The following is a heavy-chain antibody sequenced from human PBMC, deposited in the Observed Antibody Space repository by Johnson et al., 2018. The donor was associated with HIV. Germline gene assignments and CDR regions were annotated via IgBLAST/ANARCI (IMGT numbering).Heavy chain of an antibody. Sequence: QMQLVESGGGVVQPGRSLRLSCAASGFTFSSYAMHWVRQAPGKGLEWVAVISYDGSNKYYADSGKGRFTISRDNSKNTLYLQMNSLTAEDTAVYYCSRHSPRGYIGYDAFDIWGQGTMVTVSS. J-gene: IGHJ3*02. V-gene: IGHV3-30*04. CDR1: GFTFSSYA. D-gene: IGHD5-12*01. CDR2: ISYDGSNK. CDR3: SRHSPRGYIGYDAFDI.